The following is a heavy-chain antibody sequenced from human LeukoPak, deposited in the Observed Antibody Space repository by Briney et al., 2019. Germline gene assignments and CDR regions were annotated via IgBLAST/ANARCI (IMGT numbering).Heavy chain of an antibody. CDR3: ARDRDSYGPTDLDY. CDR2: ISSSSSYI. D-gene: IGHD5-18*01. CDR1: GFTFSSYS. J-gene: IGHJ4*02. Sequence: PGGSLRLSCAASGFTFSSYSMNWVRQAPGKGLEWVSSISSSSSYIYYADSVKGRFTISRDNAKNSLYLQMNSLRAEDTAVYYCARDRDSYGPTDLDYWGQGTLVTVSS. V-gene: IGHV3-21*01.